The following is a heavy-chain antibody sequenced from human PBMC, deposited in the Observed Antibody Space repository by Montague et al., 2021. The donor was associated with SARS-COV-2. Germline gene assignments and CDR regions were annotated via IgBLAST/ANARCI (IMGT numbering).Heavy chain of an antibody. CDR1: GESFSGFF. CDR2: INDRGVTNY. J-gene: IGHJ4*02. CDR3: ARWDPQTLTVISLRGKSANDY. V-gene: IGHV4-34*01. Sequence: SETLSLTCAVYGESFSGFFWSWIRQPPGKGLEWIAEINDRGVTNYNCNPSLESRVTISADTSKNQFSLKLRSVTAADTAVYYCARWDPQTLTVISLRGKSANDYWGQGTLVTVSS. D-gene: IGHD4-11*01.